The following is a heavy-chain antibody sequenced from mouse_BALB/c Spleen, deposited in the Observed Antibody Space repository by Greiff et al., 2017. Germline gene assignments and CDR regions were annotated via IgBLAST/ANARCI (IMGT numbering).Heavy chain of an antibody. V-gene: IGHV7-3*02. CDR2: IRNKANGYTT. J-gene: IGHJ2*01. Sequence: EVNVVESGGGLVQPGGSLRLSCATSGFTFTDYYMSWVRQPPGKALEWLGFIRNKANGYTTEYSASVKGRFTISRDNSQSILYLQMNTLRAEDSATYYCARDMGNYGYWGQGTTLTVSS. CDR1: GFTFTDYY. D-gene: IGHD2-1*01. CDR3: ARDMGNYGY.